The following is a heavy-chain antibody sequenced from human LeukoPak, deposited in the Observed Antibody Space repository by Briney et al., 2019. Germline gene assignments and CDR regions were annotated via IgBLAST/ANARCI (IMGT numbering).Heavy chain of an antibody. V-gene: IGHV3-7*01. J-gene: IGHJ3*02. CDR1: GFTFSSYW. CDR2: IKEDGSEK. Sequence: GGSLRLSCAASGFTFSSYWLSWVRQAPGKGLEWVASIKEDGSEKHYVDSVKGRFTISRDNAQNSLYLQMNSLRAEDTAVYYGASGWPRVPTSDVFDIWDKGTLVTV. D-gene: IGHD4/OR15-4a*01. CDR3: ASGWPRVPTSDVFDI.